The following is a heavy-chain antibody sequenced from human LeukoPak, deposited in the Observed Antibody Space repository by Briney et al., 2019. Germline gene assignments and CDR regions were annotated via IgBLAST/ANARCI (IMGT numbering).Heavy chain of an antibody. CDR1: GGSFSGYY. D-gene: IGHD3-10*01. CDR3: ARPRYGSGSYYRNNWFDP. V-gene: IGHV4-34*01. CDR2: INRSGST. Sequence: SETLSLTCAVYGGSFSGYYWSWIRQPPGKGLEWIGEINRSGSTNYNPSLKSRVTISVDTSKNQFSLKLSSVTAADTAVYYCARPRYGSGSYYRNNWFDPWGQGTLVTVSS. J-gene: IGHJ5*02.